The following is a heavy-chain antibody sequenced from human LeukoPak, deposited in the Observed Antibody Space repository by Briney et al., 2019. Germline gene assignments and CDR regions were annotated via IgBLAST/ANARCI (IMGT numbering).Heavy chain of an antibody. CDR2: IWPDGSNK. D-gene: IGHD4-17*01. J-gene: IGHJ4*02. V-gene: IGHV3-33*01. CDR3: ARANGDYGLFDY. CDR1: AFTFRTYG. Sequence: GRSLRLSCAASAFTFRTYGMHWVRQAPGKGLEWVAVIWPDGSNKYYADSVKGRFTISRDNSKNTLYLQMISLRAEDTAMYYCARANGDYGLFDYWGQGTLVTVSS.